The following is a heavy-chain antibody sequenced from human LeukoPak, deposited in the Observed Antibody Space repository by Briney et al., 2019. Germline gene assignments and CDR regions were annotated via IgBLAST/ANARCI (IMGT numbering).Heavy chain of an antibody. CDR3: ARGPYYYGSGKFLS. V-gene: IGHV4-34*01. CDR2: INHSGST. D-gene: IGHD3-10*01. Sequence: SETLSLTCAVYGGSFSGYYWSWIRQPPGKGLEWIGEINHSGSTNYNPSLKSRVTISVDTSKNQFSLKLSSVTAADTAVYYCARGPYYYGSGKFLSWGQGTLVTVSS. CDR1: GGSFSGYY. J-gene: IGHJ5*02.